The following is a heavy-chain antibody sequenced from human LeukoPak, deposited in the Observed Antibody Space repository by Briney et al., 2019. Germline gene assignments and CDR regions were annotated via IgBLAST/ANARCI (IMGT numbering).Heavy chain of an antibody. V-gene: IGHV3-30*18. CDR3: AKVWRAHGDFHAFDV. D-gene: IGHD4-17*01. J-gene: IGHJ3*01. CDR1: GFTFSTHA. CDR2: VSYDGSRN. Sequence: GRSLRLSCAASGFTFSTHAMHWVRQAPGKGLEWVAAVSYDGSRNYYADSVKGRFTISRDTSNNMLYLQMSSLRPEDTAMYYCAKVWRAHGDFHAFDVWGQGTMVAVSP.